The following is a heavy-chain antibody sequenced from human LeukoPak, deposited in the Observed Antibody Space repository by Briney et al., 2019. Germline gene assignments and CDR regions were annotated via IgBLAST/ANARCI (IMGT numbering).Heavy chain of an antibody. CDR3: AKDKAAAGDYYFDY. J-gene: IGHJ4*02. Sequence: PGGSLRLSCAASGFTFDDYAMHWVRQAPGKGLEWVSGISWNSGSIGYADSVKGRFTISRDNAKNSLYLQMNSLRAEDTALYYCAKDKAAAGDYYFDYWGQGTLVTVSS. CDR1: GFTFDDYA. V-gene: IGHV3-9*01. D-gene: IGHD6-13*01. CDR2: ISWNSGSI.